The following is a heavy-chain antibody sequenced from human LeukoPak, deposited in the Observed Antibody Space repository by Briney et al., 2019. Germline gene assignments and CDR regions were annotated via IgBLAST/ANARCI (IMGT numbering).Heavy chain of an antibody. CDR3: ARGEYCGGDCYPYYFDY. D-gene: IGHD2-21*02. Sequence: SETLSLTCTVSGASISDYYWSWIRQPPRKGLEWIGYIYYSGSTNYNPSLKSRVTISVDTSKNQFSLKLSSVTAADTAVYYCARGEYCGGDCYPYYFDYWGQGTLVTVSS. CDR2: IYYSGST. V-gene: IGHV4-59*01. J-gene: IGHJ4*02. CDR1: GASISDYY.